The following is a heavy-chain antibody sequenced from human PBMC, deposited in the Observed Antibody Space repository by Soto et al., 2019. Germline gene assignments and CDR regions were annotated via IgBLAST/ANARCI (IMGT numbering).Heavy chain of an antibody. V-gene: IGHV3-33*01. CDR3: ARDDDYDDNGLDS. CDR1: GFAFSSHG. D-gene: IGHD4-17*01. Sequence: QVQLVESGGGVVQPGRSLRLSCAASGFAFSSHGMHWVRQAPGKGLEWVAVIVREGSEKHYADSVKGRFTISRDNSKNPLYLEMNSLRAEATAVYYCARDDDYDDNGLDSWGQGTLVTVSS. J-gene: IGHJ5*01. CDR2: IVREGSEK.